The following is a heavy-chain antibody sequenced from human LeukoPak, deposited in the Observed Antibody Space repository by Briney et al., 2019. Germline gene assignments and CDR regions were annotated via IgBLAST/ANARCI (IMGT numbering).Heavy chain of an antibody. CDR1: GFTFSSYG. CDR3: AKADYYGSGSYFADY. Sequence: GGSLRLSCAASGFTFSSYGMSWVRQAPGKGLEWVSAISGSGGSTYYADSVKGRFTISRDNSKNTLYLQMNSLRAEDTAVYYCAKADYYGSGSYFADYWGQGTLVTVSS. J-gene: IGHJ4*02. V-gene: IGHV3-23*01. D-gene: IGHD3-10*01. CDR2: ISGSGGST.